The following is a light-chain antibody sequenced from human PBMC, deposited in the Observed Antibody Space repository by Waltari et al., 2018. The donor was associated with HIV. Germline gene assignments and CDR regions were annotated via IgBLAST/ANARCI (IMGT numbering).Light chain of an antibody. V-gene: IGLV1-40*01. CDR1: SSNIGAGYD. J-gene: IGLJ1*01. CDR2: GNT. CDR3: QSYDSGLSAYV. Sequence: QSVLTQPPSVSGAPGQRVTISCTGSSSNIGAGYDVHWFQQLPGTAPKLLIYGNTSRPSGVPDRFSGSKSSTSASLAITGLQAEDEADYYCQSYDSGLSAYVFGTGTKVTVL.